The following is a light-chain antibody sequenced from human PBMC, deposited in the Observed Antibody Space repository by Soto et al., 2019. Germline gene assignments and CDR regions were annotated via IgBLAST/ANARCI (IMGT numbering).Light chain of an antibody. Sequence: QSALTQPASVSGSPGQSITISCTGTSGDIGTYALVSWFQQHPGRAPKLIIFEVTRRPSGVSNRFSGSKSGNTASLTISGLQPEDDAVYYCSSYVRKSFLVLFGGGTKLTV. V-gene: IGLV2-23*02. J-gene: IGLJ3*02. CDR1: SGDIGTYAL. CDR3: SSYVRKSFLVL. CDR2: EVT.